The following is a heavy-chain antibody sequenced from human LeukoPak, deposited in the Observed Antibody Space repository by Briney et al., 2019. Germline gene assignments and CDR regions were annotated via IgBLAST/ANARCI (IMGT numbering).Heavy chain of an antibody. CDR1: GGSISSYY. J-gene: IGHJ4*02. V-gene: IGHV4-4*07. Sequence: SEALSLTCTVSGGSISSYYWSWIRQPAGKGLGWIGRIYTSGSTNYNPSLKSRVTMSVDTSKNQFSLKLSSVTAADTAVYYCARADPDYGDYAYWGQGTLVTVSS. CDR3: ARADPDYGDYAY. D-gene: IGHD4-17*01. CDR2: IYTSGST.